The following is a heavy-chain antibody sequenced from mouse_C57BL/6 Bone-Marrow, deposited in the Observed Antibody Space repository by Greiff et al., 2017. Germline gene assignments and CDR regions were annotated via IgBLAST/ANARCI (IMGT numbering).Heavy chain of an antibody. CDR2: IDPSDSET. J-gene: IGHJ3*01. V-gene: IGHV1-52*01. CDR1: GYTFTSYW. CDR3: ARLRYGSSPAWFAY. D-gene: IGHD1-1*01. Sequence: QVQLQQPGAELVRPGSSVKLSCKASGYTFTSYWMHWVKQRPIQGLEWIGNIDPSDSETHYNQKFKDKATLTVDKSSSTAYMQRSSLTSEDSAVYYCARLRYGSSPAWFAYWGQGTLVTVSA.